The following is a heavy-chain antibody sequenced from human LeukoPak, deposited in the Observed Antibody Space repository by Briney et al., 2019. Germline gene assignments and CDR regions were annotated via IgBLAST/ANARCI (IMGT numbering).Heavy chain of an antibody. J-gene: IGHJ6*04. CDR1: GGSISSSNW. CDR3: ARGPNILTGYSWQYGMDV. V-gene: IGHV4-4*02. CDR2: ITHSGST. Sequence: SETLSLTCTVSGGSISSSNWWCLVRHPPGKVLEWIGEITHSGSTNYNPSLNSRVTISVDKSKNQFSLKLSSVTAAATAVYYCARGPNILTGYSWQYGMDVWGKGTTVTVSS. D-gene: IGHD3-9*01.